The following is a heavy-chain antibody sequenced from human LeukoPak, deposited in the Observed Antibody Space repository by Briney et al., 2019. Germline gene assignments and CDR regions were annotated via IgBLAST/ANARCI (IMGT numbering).Heavy chain of an antibody. CDR1: GGSISSYC. D-gene: IGHD6-13*01. CDR3: ARFPAAGTYYFDY. CDR2: IYYSGST. V-gene: IGHV4-59*01. J-gene: IGHJ4*02. Sequence: SETLSLTCTVSGGSISSYCWSWIRQPPGKGLEWIGYIYYSGSTNYNPSLKSRVTISVDTSKNQFSLKLSSVTAADTAVYYCARFPAAGTYYFDYWGQGTLVTVSS.